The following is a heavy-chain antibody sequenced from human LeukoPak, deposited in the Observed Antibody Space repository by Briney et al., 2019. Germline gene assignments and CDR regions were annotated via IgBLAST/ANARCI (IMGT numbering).Heavy chain of an antibody. Sequence: SETLSLTCTVSGGSISSYYWSWIRQPPGEGREWIGYIYTSGSTNYNPSLKSRVTISVDTSKNQLSLKLSSVTAADTAVYYCASTPSGYSTVFDYWGQGTLVTVSS. V-gene: IGHV4-4*09. CDR3: ASTPSGYSTVFDY. CDR1: GGSISSYY. J-gene: IGHJ4*02. D-gene: IGHD3-22*01. CDR2: IYTSGST.